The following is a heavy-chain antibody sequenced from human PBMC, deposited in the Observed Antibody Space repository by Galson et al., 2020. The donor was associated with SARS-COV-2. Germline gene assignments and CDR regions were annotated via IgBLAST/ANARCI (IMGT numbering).Heavy chain of an antibody. D-gene: IGHD6-13*01. CDR2: ITTSSTYI. CDR1: GFTFSSYT. J-gene: IGHJ6*03. Sequence: GGSLRLSCAASGFTFSSYTMNWVRQVPGKGLEWVSCITTSSTYINYADSVKGRFTISRDNAKNSLYLQMNSLRAGDTAVYFCARTGTPHYYYSYYMDVWGKGTTVTVSS. V-gene: IGHV3-21*01. CDR3: ARTGTPHYYYSYYMDV.